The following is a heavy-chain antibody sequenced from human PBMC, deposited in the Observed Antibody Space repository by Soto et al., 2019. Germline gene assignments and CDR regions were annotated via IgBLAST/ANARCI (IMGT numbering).Heavy chain of an antibody. J-gene: IGHJ6*03. CDR2: ISGSGGST. V-gene: IGHV3-23*01. CDR1: GFTFSSYA. D-gene: IGHD4-4*01. CDR3: AKPLTPGAYYYYMDV. Sequence: GGSLRLSCAASGFTFSSYAMSWVRQAPGKGLKWVSAISGSGGSTYYADSVKGRFTISRDNSKNTLYLQMNSLRAEDTAVYYCAKPLTPGAYYYYMDVWGKGTAVTVSS.